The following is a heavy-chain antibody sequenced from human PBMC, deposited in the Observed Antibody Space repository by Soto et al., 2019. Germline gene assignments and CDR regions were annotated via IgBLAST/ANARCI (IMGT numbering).Heavy chain of an antibody. J-gene: IGHJ6*02. CDR2: IIPIFGTA. Sequence: GASVKVSCKASGGTFSSYAISWVRQAPGQGLEWMGGIIPIFGTANYAQKFQGRVTITADESTSTAYMELSSLRSEDTAVYYCARNVDWTTMIVVRYYGMDVWGQGTTVTVSS. CDR1: GGTFSSYA. CDR3: ARNVDWTTMIVVRYYGMDV. D-gene: IGHD3-22*01. V-gene: IGHV1-69*13.